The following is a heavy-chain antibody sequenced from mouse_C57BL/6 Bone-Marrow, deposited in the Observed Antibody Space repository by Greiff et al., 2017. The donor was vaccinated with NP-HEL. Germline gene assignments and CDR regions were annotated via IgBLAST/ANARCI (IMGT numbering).Heavy chain of an antibody. CDR2: ISDGGSYT. V-gene: IGHV5-4*01. J-gene: IGHJ3*01. CDR3: ARDRGDYDWFAY. CDR1: GFTFSSYA. D-gene: IGHD2-4*01. Sequence: EVKLVESGGGLVKPGGSLKLSCAASGFTFSSYAMSWVRQTPEKRLEWVATISDGGSYTYYPDNVKGRFTISRENAKNNLYLQMSQLKSEDTAMYYCARDRGDYDWFAYWGQGTLVTVSA.